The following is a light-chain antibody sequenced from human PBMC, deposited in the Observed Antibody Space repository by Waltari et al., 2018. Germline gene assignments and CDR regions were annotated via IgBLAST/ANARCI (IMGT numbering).Light chain of an antibody. CDR2: YNSDSEK. J-gene: IGLJ3*02. CDR3: MFWPSNGWV. CDR1: SDINVGDFI. Sequence: QPVLTQPPSSSASPGESARLTCTLPSDINVGDFIIYWYQQKPGSPPRFLLYYNSDSEKAQGSGVPSRFSGSKDASANAGILLISGLQSEDEADYYCMFWPSNGWVFGGGTKLTVL. V-gene: IGLV5-37*01.